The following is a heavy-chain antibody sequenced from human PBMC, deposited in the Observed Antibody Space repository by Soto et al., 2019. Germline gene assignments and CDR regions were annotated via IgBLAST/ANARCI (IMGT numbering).Heavy chain of an antibody. CDR1: GGSISGFP. Sequence: SSETLSLTCSVSGGSISGFPWIWIRQPPGKGLEWVGYIYHTGRTNYNPSLKSRLTVSLDMSRNQFSLQLSSVTAADTALYYCARVSNEYSGNGAFDYWGLGTLVTVSS. V-gene: IGHV4-59*01. CDR3: ARVSNEYSGNGAFDY. CDR2: IYHTGRT. J-gene: IGHJ4*02. D-gene: IGHD4-4*01.